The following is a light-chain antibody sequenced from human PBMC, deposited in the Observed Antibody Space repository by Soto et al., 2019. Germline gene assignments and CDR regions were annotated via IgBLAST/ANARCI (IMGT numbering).Light chain of an antibody. J-gene: IGKJ4*01. CDR2: KAS. Sequence: DIQMTQSPSTLSASVGDRVTISCRANQSINSWLAWYQQKPGKAPKALIYKASNLESGVPSRFSGSGSGTEFTLTISSLQADDFATYYCQQYNTYSPVTFGGGTKVEIK. V-gene: IGKV1-5*03. CDR3: QQYNTYSPVT. CDR1: QSINSW.